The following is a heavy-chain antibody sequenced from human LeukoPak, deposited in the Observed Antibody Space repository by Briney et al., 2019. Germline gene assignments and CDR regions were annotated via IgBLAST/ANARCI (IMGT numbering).Heavy chain of an antibody. CDR3: ATVGARWLPPGDFYMDV. CDR2: INPSGGST. J-gene: IGHJ6*03. V-gene: IGHV1-46*01. CDR1: GYTFTSYY. D-gene: IGHD5-24*01. Sequence: ASVKVSCKASGYTFTSYYMHWVRQAPGQGLEWMGIINPSGGSTSYAQKFQGRVTMTEDTSTDTAYMELSSLRSEDTAVYYCATVGARWLPPGDFYMDVWGKGTTVTVSS.